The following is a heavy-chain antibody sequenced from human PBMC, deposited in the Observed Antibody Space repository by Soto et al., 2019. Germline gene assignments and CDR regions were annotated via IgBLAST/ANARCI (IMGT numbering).Heavy chain of an antibody. J-gene: IGHJ3*02. CDR3: ARDKGSSGPRLQAFDI. CDR1: GFTFSSYG. V-gene: IGHV3-33*01. D-gene: IGHD6-19*01. CDR2: IWYDGSNK. Sequence: GGSLRLSCAASGFTFSSYGMHWARQAPGKGLEWVAVIWYDGSNKYYADSVKGRFTISRDNSKNTLYLQMNSLRAEDTAVYYCARDKGSSGPRLQAFDIWGQGTMVTVSS.